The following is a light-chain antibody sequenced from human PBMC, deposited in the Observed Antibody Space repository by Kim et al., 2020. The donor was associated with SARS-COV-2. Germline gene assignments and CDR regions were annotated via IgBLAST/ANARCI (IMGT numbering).Light chain of an antibody. Sequence: QPVLTQPPSVSGAPGQRVTISCTGSSSNIGADFVVHWYQQLPGAAPKLLIYGDTNRPSGVPDRFSGSKSGTSASLAITGLQAEDEAAYYCQSYDISLSAVVFGGGTQLTVL. V-gene: IGLV1-40*01. CDR3: QSYDISLSAVV. CDR1: SSNIGADFV. CDR2: GDT. J-gene: IGLJ2*01.